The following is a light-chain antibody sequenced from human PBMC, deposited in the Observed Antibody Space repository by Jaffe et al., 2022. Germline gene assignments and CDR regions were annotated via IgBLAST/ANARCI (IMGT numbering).Light chain of an antibody. CDR2: RNY. V-gene: IGLV1-47*01. CDR3: ATWDDILTGRV. J-gene: IGLJ3*02. Sequence: QSLLTQPPSASATPGQRVTISCSGSDSNIGNNYVYWYQQFPGTAPKLLIYRNYLRPSGVPDRISGSKSGTSASLAISGLRSEDEADYYCATWDDILTGRVFGGGTKLTVL. CDR1: DSNIGNNY.